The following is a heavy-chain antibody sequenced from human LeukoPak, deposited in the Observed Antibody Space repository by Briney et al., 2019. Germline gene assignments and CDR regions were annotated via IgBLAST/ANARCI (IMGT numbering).Heavy chain of an antibody. D-gene: IGHD1-1*01. CDR1: GGSISSGGYY. CDR3: ARVLPRLFYYCMDV. Sequence: SETLSLTCTVSGGSISSGGYYWSWIRQHPGKGLEWIGYIYYSGSTYYNPSLKSRVTISVDTSKNQFSLKLSSVTAADTAVYYCARVLPRLFYYCMDVWGKGTTVTVSS. V-gene: IGHV4-31*03. CDR2: IYYSGST. J-gene: IGHJ6*03.